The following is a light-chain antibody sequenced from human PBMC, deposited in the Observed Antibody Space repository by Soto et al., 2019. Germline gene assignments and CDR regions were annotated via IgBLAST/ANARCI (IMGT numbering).Light chain of an antibody. V-gene: IGLV2-23*01. CDR3: CSYVGSSTVV. CDR2: EGS. CDR1: SSDVGSYNL. J-gene: IGLJ2*01. Sequence: QSALTQPASVSGSPGQSITISCTGTSSDVGSYNLVSWYQQHPGKAPKLMSYEGSKRPSGVSDRFSGSKSGNTASLTISGLQAEDEADYYCCSYVGSSTVVFGGGTKLTVL.